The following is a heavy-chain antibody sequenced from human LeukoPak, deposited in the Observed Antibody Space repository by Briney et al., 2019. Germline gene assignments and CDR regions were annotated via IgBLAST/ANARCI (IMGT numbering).Heavy chain of an antibody. CDR3: AKKGLTVTTYYFDY. D-gene: IGHD4-17*01. J-gene: IGHJ4*02. Sequence: ASVKVSCKASGYTFTSYDINWVRQATGQGLEWMGWMNPNSGNTGYAQKFQGRVTITRNTSISTAYMELSSLRSEGTAVYYCAKKGLTVTTYYFDYWGQGTLVTVSS. V-gene: IGHV1-8*03. CDR2: MNPNSGNT. CDR1: GYTFTSYD.